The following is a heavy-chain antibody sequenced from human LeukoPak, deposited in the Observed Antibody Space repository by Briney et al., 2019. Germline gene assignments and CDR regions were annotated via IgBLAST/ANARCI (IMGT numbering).Heavy chain of an antibody. CDR1: GYTSTSYY. Sequence: ASVKVSCKASGYTSTSYYMHWVRQAPGQGLEWMGIINPSGGSTSYAQKFQGRVTMTRDTSTSTVYMELSSLRSEDTAVYYCAKVFYPAAGTGRVDFPFDYWGQGTLVTVSS. V-gene: IGHV1-46*01. J-gene: IGHJ4*02. CDR3: AKVFYPAAGTGRVDFPFDY. D-gene: IGHD6-13*01. CDR2: INPSGGST.